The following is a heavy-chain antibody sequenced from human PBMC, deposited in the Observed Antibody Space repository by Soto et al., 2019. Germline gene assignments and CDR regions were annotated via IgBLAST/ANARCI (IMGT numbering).Heavy chain of an antibody. CDR1: GGSISSGGYS. CDR2: IYYSGST. D-gene: IGHD5-18*01. Sequence: SETLSLTCAVSGGSISSGGYSWSWIRQPPGKGLEWIGNIYYSGSTYYNPSLKSRVTISVDRSKNQFSLKLSSVTAADTAVYYCARERDVDTAMVDWGQGTLVTVS. V-gene: IGHV4-30-2*01. J-gene: IGHJ4*02. CDR3: ARERDVDTAMVD.